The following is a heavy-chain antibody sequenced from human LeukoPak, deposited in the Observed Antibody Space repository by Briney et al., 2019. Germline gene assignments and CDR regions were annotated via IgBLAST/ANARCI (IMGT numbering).Heavy chain of an antibody. CDR3: ARDNKWDPRGVDY. J-gene: IGHJ4*02. CDR2: ISVYNGNT. CDR1: GYTFTSYG. D-gene: IGHD1-26*01. Sequence: ASVKVSCKASGYTFTSYGISWARQAPGQGLEWMGWISVYNGNTYYAQNLQGRVTMTTDTSTSTAYMELRILRSDDTAVYYCARDNKWDPRGVDYWGQGTLVTVSS. V-gene: IGHV1-18*01.